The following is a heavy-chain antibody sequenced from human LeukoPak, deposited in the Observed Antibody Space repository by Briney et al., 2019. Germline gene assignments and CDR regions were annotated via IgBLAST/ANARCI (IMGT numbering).Heavy chain of an antibody. D-gene: IGHD3-22*01. CDR3: ARAHYYDSSGYWWFDP. CDR2: IYYSGST. V-gene: IGHV4-30-4*08. Sequence: SETLSLTCTVSGGSISSGGYYWSWIRQPPGKGLEWIGYIYYSGSTYYNPSLKSRVTIPVDTSKNQFSLKLSSVTAADTAVYYCARAHYYDSSGYWWFDPWGQGTLVTVSS. J-gene: IGHJ5*02. CDR1: GGSISSGGYY.